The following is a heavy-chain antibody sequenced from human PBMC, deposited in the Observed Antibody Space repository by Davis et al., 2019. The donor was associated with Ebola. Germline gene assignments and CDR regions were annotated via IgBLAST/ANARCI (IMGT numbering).Heavy chain of an antibody. D-gene: IGHD2-8*02. CDR2: ISSGGSAP. CDR3: VRDGGVRWNFVQYFDL. J-gene: IGHJ2*01. V-gene: IGHV3-23*01. CDR1: GFTFSTYA. Sequence: GGSLRLSCAAPGFTFSTYAMGWVRQAPGKGLEWVSDISSGGSAPYYADSVKGRFTTFRDNPKNTLYLQMNSLRVEDTAFYHCVRDGGVRWNFVQYFDLWGRGTLVTVSS.